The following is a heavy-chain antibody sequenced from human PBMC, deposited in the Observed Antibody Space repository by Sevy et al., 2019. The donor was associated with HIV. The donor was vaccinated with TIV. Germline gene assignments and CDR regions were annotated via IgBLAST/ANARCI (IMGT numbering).Heavy chain of an antibody. J-gene: IGHJ6*02. V-gene: IGHV6-1*01. D-gene: IGHD6-19*01. Sequence: SQSLSLTCAISGDSVSSNSAAWNWIRQSPSRGLEWLGRTYYRSKWYNDYAVSVKSRITVNPDTSKNQFSLQLNSVTPEDTAVYYCARSTDSSGEGPMDVWGQGTTVTVSS. CDR3: ARSTDSSGEGPMDV. CDR2: TYYRSKWYN. CDR1: GDSVSSNSAA.